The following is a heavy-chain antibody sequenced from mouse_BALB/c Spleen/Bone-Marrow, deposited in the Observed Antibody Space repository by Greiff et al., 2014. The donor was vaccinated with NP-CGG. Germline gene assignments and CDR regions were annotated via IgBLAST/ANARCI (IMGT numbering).Heavy chain of an antibody. Sequence: VQLQQSGPELVKPGASVRISCKASGYSFTGYFMNWVMQSHGKSLEWIGRINPYNGDTFYNQKFKGKATLTVDKSSSTAHMELRSLASEDSAVDYCARSDYDGTYALDYWGQGTSVTVSS. CDR1: GYSFTGYF. CDR2: INPYNGDT. V-gene: IGHV1-20*02. CDR3: ARSDYDGTYALDY. J-gene: IGHJ4*01. D-gene: IGHD1-1*01.